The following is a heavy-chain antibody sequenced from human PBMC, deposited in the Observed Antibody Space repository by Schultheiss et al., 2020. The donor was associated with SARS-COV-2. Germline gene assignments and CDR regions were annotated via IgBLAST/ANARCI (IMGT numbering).Heavy chain of an antibody. CDR2: INPNSGGT. CDR3: ARDNDFLYGMDV. CDR1: GYTFTSYG. D-gene: IGHD3-3*01. Sequence: ASVKVSCKASGYTFTSYGINWVRQAPGQGLEWMGWINPNSGGTNYAQKFQGRVTMTRDTSISTAYMELSRLRSDDTAVYYCARDNDFLYGMDVWGQGTTVTVSS. V-gene: IGHV1-2*02. J-gene: IGHJ6*02.